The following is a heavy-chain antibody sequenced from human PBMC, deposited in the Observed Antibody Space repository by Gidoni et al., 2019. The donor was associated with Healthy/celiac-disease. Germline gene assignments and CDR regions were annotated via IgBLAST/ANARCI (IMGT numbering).Heavy chain of an antibody. Sequence: EVQLVESGGGLVQPGSSLRLSCEASGFTFEDYAMPWVRQAPGKGLEWVSGISWNSGSIGYADSVKGRFTISRDNAKNSLYLQMNSLRAEDTALYYCAKGSRKTNNYDFWSGYYTGNWFDPWGQGTLVTVSS. CDR2: ISWNSGSI. V-gene: IGHV3-9*01. CDR3: AKGSRKTNNYDFWSGYYTGNWFDP. J-gene: IGHJ5*02. CDR1: GFTFEDYA. D-gene: IGHD3-3*01.